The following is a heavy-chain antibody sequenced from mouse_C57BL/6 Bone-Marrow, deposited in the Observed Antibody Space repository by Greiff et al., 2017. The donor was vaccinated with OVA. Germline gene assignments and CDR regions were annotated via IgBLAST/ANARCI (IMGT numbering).Heavy chain of an antibody. D-gene: IGHD2-12*01. J-gene: IGHJ1*03. CDR1: GFTFSSYA. CDR2: ISDGGSYT. Sequence: EVMLVESGGGLVKPGGSLKLSCAASGFTFSSYAMSWVRQTPEKRLEWVATISDGGSYTYYPDNVKGRFTISRDNAKNNLYLQMSHLKSEDTAMYYCARDLYYSWYFDVWGTGTTVTVSS. V-gene: IGHV5-4*01. CDR3: ARDLYYSWYFDV.